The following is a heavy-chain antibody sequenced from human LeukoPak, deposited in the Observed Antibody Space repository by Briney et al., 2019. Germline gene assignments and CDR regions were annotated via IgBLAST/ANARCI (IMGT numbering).Heavy chain of an antibody. D-gene: IGHD2-21*02. Sequence: GGSLRLSCAASGFTFSSYAMSWVRQALGKGLEWVSAISGSGGSTYYADSVKGRFTISRGNSKNTLYLQMNSLRAEDTAVYYCAKDLRAYCGGDCAFDYWGQGTLVTVSS. V-gene: IGHV3-23*01. CDR2: ISGSGGST. CDR1: GFTFSSYA. J-gene: IGHJ4*02. CDR3: AKDLRAYCGGDCAFDY.